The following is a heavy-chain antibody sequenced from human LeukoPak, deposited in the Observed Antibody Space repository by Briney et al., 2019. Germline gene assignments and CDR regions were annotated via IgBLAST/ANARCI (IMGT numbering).Heavy chain of an antibody. J-gene: IGHJ3*02. CDR3: VASRFSSGSHDAFDI. V-gene: IGHV1-8*03. D-gene: IGHD3-22*01. Sequence: ASVKVSCKASGYTFTSQDISWVRQATGQGLEWMGWMNPNSGNTGYAQKFQGRVTITRNTSINTAYMELSSLRSEDTAVYYCVASRFSSGSHDAFDIWGQGTMVTVSS. CDR1: GYTFTSQD. CDR2: MNPNSGNT.